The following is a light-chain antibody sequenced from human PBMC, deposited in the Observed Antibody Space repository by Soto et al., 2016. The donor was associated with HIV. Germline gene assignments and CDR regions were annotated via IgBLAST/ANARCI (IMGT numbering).Light chain of an antibody. CDR1: NLGSKS. J-gene: IGLJ2*01. CDR2: DDT. Sequence: SYELTQPPSVSVAPGKTARITCGGDNLGSKSVHWYQQKPGQAPVLVVYDDTDRPSGIPERFSGSNSGNSATLTISRVEAGDEADYYCQVWDSSTNHVVFGGGTKLTVL. V-gene: IGLV3-21*03. CDR3: QVWDSSTNHVV.